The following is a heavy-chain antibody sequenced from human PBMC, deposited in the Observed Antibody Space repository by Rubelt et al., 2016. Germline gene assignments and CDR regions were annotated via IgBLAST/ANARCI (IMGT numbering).Heavy chain of an antibody. D-gene: IGHD3-16*01. J-gene: IGHJ1*01. V-gene: IGHV3-21*01. CDR1: GFTFSSYS. Sequence: EVQLVESGGGLVKPGGSLRLSCAASGFTFSSYSMYWVRQAPGKGLEWVSSISSNSYHIFYTDSVKGRFTIFRNNAKNSVYLQMDSLRAEDTAVYYCAKGGDQTDGRPIQHWGQGTLVTVSS. CDR2: ISSNSYHI. CDR3: AKGGDQTDGRPIQH.